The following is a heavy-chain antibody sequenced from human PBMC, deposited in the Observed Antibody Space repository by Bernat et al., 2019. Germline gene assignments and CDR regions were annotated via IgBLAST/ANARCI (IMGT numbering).Heavy chain of an antibody. Sequence: QVQLVESGGGVVQPGRSLRLSCAASGFTFSSYAIHWVRQAPGKGLEWVAVISYDGSNKYYADSVKGRFTISRDNSKNTLYLQMNSLRAEDTAVYYCARGGAMITFGGPSPGAFDIWGQGTMVTVSS. J-gene: IGHJ3*02. CDR3: ARGGAMITFGGPSPGAFDI. CDR1: GFTFSSYA. CDR2: ISYDGSNK. V-gene: IGHV3-30*01. D-gene: IGHD3-16*01.